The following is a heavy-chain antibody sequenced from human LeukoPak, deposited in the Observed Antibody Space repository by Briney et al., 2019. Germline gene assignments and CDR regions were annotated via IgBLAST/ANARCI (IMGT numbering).Heavy chain of an antibody. CDR2: IYYSGST. V-gene: IGHV4-59*01. CDR1: GGSISSYY. J-gene: IGHJ3*02. CDR3: ARDSSLDAFDI. Sequence: ASETLSLTCTVSGGSISSYYWSWIRQPPGEGLEWIGYIYYSGSTNYNPSLKSRVTISVDTSKNQFSLKLSSVTAADTAVYYCARDSSLDAFDIWGQGTMVTVSS.